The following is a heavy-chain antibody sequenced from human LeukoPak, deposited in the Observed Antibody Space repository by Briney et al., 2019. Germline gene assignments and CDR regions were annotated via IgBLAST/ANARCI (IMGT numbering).Heavy chain of an antibody. CDR3: ASYFHYGDYASLWY. CDR1: GFTFNTYA. J-gene: IGHJ4*02. Sequence: GGSLRLSCAASGFTFNTYAMSWVRQAPGKGLEWVSSISENGESTYYADSVKGRYTISRDNSRNTLYLQMNSLRAEDTAVYYCASYFHYGDYASLWYWGQGTLVTVSS. D-gene: IGHD4-17*01. V-gene: IGHV3-23*01. CDR2: ISENGEST.